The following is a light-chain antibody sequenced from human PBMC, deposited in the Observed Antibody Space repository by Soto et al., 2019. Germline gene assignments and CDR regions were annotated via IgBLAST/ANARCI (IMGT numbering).Light chain of an antibody. J-gene: IGKJ2*02. V-gene: IGKV1-39*01. CDR1: QSISSY. Sequence: DIQMTQSPSSLSASVGDRVTITCRASQSISSYLNWYQQKPGKAPKLLIYAASSLQSGVPSRFSGSGSGTDFTLTISSPQPEDFATYYCQQSYSTPVWTFGQGT. CDR3: QQSYSTPVWT. CDR2: AAS.